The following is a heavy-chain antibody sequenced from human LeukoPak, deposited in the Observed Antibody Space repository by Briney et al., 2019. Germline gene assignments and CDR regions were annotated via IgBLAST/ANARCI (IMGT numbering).Heavy chain of an antibody. Sequence: SETLSLTCSVSDGSINSYYWSWIRQPPGKGLEWIGYICCTGSTNYNPSLKSRVTISVDTSKNQFSLKLSSVTAADTAVYYCARVGDCSSTSCFVDYWGQGTLVTVSS. CDR3: ARVGDCSSTSCFVDY. CDR1: DGSINSYY. V-gene: IGHV4-59*01. D-gene: IGHD2-2*01. CDR2: ICCTGST. J-gene: IGHJ4*02.